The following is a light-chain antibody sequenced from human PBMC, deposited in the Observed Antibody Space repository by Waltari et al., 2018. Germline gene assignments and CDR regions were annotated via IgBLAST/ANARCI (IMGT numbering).Light chain of an antibody. CDR1: QTLIYTDGNTY. CDR2: KVS. V-gene: IGKV2-30*01. Sequence: DVVMTQSPPSLPVTLGQPASMSCRSSQTLIYTDGNTYLSWFLQRPGQSPRRLIYKVSERDPGVPDRFRGSGSGTDFTLRIKKVEAEDVGVYYCMQGTHWPWTFGQGTKMEIE. CDR3: MQGTHWPWT. J-gene: IGKJ1*01.